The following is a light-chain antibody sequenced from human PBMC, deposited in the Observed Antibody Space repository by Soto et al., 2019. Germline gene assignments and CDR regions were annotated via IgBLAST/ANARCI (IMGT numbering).Light chain of an antibody. CDR1: SSDVGGSNY. CDR3: CSYAGRYTYV. V-gene: IGLV2-8*01. CDR2: EVS. Sequence: QSALTQPPSASVSPGQSVTISCTGTSSDVGGSNYVSWYQQHPGKAPKLMIYEVSKRPSGVPDRFSGSKSGNTASLTVSGLQAEDEADYYCCSYAGRYTYVFGTGTKVTVL. J-gene: IGLJ1*01.